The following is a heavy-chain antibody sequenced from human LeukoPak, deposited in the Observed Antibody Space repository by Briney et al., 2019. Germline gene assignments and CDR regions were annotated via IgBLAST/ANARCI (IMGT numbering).Heavy chain of an antibody. CDR3: ARGARLGYCSSTSCHDAFDI. J-gene: IGHJ3*02. CDR2: INPNSGGT. V-gene: IGHV1-2*02. CDR1: GYTFTGYY. D-gene: IGHD2-2*01. Sequence: ASVKVSCKASGYTFTGYYMHWVRQAPGQGLEWMGWINPNSGGTNYAQKFQGRVTMTRDTSVSTAYMELSRLRSDDTAVYYCARGARLGYCSSTSCHDAFDIWGQGTMVTVSS.